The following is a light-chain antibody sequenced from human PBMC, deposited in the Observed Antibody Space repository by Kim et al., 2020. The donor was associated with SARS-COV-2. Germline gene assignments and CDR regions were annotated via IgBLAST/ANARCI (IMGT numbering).Light chain of an antibody. CDR3: QQFYAIPYT. J-gene: IGKJ2*01. Sequence: RATINCKSSQSVLHSSNSKNCLAWYQQKAGQPPKLLLYWASTRESGVPDRFSGSGSGTDFTLTISSLQAEDVAVYYCQQFYAIPYTFGQGTKLEIK. CDR2: WAS. CDR1: QSVLHSSNSKNC. V-gene: IGKV4-1*01.